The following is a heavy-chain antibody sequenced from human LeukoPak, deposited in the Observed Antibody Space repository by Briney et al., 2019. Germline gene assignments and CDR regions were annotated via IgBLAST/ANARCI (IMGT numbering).Heavy chain of an antibody. D-gene: IGHD1-26*01. CDR1: GYTFTSYG. V-gene: IGHV1-18*01. CDR3: ARDYSGSYFDWFDP. Sequence: ASVTVSCKASGYTFTSYGISWVRQAHGQGLEWMGWISAYNGNTNYAQKLQGRVIMTTDTSTSTAYMELRSLRSDDTAVYYCARDYSGSYFDWFDPWGQGTLVTVSS. J-gene: IGHJ5*02. CDR2: ISAYNGNT.